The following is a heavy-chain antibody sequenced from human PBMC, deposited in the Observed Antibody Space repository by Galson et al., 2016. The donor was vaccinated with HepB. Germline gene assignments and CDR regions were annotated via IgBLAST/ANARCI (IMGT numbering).Heavy chain of an antibody. Sequence: LSLTCTVSGGSISSADYYWSWIRQPPGKGLEWIGYIYYSGSSYYNPSLNSRVTISVDTPKNQFSLKLSSVTAADTAVYYCARVRRYCSSTDCPYYFEYWGQGTLVTVSS. V-gene: IGHV4-30-4*01. CDR3: ARVRRYCSSTDCPYYFEY. CDR1: GGSISSADYY. J-gene: IGHJ4*02. CDR2: IYYSGSS. D-gene: IGHD2-2*01.